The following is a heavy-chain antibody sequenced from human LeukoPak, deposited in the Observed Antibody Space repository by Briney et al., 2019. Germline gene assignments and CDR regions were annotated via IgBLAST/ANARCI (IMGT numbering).Heavy chain of an antibody. CDR1: GFTVSSNY. D-gene: IGHD6-19*01. CDR2: IYSGGST. CDR3: ARQKPISSGWGGAVGY. J-gene: IGHJ4*02. V-gene: IGHV3-66*02. Sequence: GGSLRLSCAASGFTVSSNYMSWVRQAPGKGLEWVSVIYSGGSTYDADSVKGRFTISRDNSKNTLYLQMNSLRAEDTAVYYCARQKPISSGWGGAVGYWGQGTLVTVSS.